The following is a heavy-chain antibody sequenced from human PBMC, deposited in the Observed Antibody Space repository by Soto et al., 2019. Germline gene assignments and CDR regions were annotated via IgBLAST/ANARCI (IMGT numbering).Heavy chain of an antibody. J-gene: IGHJ4*02. CDR3: ARDVGYGLIDY. D-gene: IGHD5-18*01. V-gene: IGHV1-46*01. CDR2: VNPIVSMS. CDR1: GYTFTSYY. Sequence: ASVKVSCKASGYTFTSYYMHWVRQAPGVGLEWMGRVNPIVSMSNYAQKFQGRVTMTADKSTSTAYMELSSLRSEDTAIYYCARDVGYGLIDYWGQGTLVTVSS.